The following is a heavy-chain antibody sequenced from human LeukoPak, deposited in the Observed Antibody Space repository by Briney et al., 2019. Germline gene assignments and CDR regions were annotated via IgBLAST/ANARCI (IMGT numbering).Heavy chain of an antibody. CDR1: GGTFSSYA. CDR3: ARVEWNSKDNYYYYMDV. D-gene: IGHD1-7*01. CDR2: IIPIFGTA. Sequence: SVKVSCKASGGTFSSYAISWVRQAPGQGLEWMGGIIPIFGTANYAQKFQGRVTITADESTSTAYMELSSLRSEDTAVYYCARVEWNSKDNYYYYMDVWGKGTTVTVSS. V-gene: IGHV1-69*13. J-gene: IGHJ6*03.